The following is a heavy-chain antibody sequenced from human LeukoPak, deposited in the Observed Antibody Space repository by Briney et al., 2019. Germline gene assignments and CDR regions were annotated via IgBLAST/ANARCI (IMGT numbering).Heavy chain of an antibody. J-gene: IGHJ6*02. CDR3: ARAQWYYGMDV. D-gene: IGHD6-19*01. Sequence: PSETLSLTCTVSGGSISSGDYYWSWIRQPPGKGLEWIGYIYYSGSTNYNPSLKSRVTISVDTSKNQFSLKLSSVTAADTAVYYCARAQWYYGMDVWGQGTTVTVSS. CDR2: IYYSGST. CDR1: GGSISSGDYY. V-gene: IGHV4-30-4*08.